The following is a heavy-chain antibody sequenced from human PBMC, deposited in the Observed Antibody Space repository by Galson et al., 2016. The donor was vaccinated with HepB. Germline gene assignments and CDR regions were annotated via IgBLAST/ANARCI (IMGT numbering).Heavy chain of an antibody. CDR2: ISANSGNT. Sequence: SVKVSCKASGYRFFTYGISWVRQAPGQGLEWLGWISANSGNTLYARKFQDRVTMTRDTSASTVYMDLRSLRSDDTAVYYCARDVQFRFDYWGQGTLVTVSS. J-gene: IGHJ4*02. CDR1: GYRFFTYG. D-gene: IGHD4-11*01. CDR3: ARDVQFRFDY. V-gene: IGHV1-18*04.